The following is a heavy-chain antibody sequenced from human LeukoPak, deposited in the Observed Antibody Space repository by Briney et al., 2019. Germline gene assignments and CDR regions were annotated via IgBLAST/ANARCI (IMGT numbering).Heavy chain of an antibody. CDR1: GFTFSDVG. D-gene: IGHD3-10*01. CDR2: ISDDGTNE. CDR3: AKDLTYGSGSYRGPPVI. V-gene: IGHV3-30*02. Sequence: HPGGSLRLSSAVSGFTFSDVGMHWVRQAPGKGLEWVAFISDDGTNELYADSVKGRFTISRDNSKNKLYLQMNSLRAEDTAVYYCAKDLTYGSGSYRGPPVIWGQGPLVTVSS. J-gene: IGHJ4*02.